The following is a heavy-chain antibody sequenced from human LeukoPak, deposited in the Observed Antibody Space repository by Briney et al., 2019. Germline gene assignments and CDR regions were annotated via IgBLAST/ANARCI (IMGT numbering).Heavy chain of an antibody. V-gene: IGHV3-23*01. J-gene: IGHJ4*02. Sequence: GGSLRLSCAASGFTFSSYGMSWVRQAPGKGLEWVSAISGSGGSAYYADSVKGRFTISRDNSKNTLYLQMNSLRAEDTAVYYCAKGSSSWYFDYWGQGTLVTVSS. CDR3: AKGSSSWYFDY. CDR1: GFTFSSYG. D-gene: IGHD6-13*01. CDR2: ISGSGGSA.